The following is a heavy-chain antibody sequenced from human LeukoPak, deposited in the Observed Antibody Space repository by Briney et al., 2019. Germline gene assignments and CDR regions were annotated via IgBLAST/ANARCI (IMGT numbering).Heavy chain of an antibody. V-gene: IGHV5-51*01. CDR2: IYPGDSDT. J-gene: IGHJ6*02. Sequence: GESLKISCEGSGYRFTTYWIGWVRQMPGKGLEWMGVIYPGDSDTTYSPSFQGQVTISADKSNNTAYLQWSSLKASDTATYYCARRAYYNHGLDVWGQGTTVTVSS. CDR3: ARRAYYNHGLDV. CDR1: GYRFTTYW.